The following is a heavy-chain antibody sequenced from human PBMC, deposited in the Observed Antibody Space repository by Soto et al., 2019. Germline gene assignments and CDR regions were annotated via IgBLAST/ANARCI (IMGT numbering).Heavy chain of an antibody. J-gene: IGHJ6*02. D-gene: IGHD3-16*01. Sequence: QVQLVQSGDEVKKPGASVKVSCKASGYIFVNYGIAWVRQAPGQGLEWMGWISPYTGNTHSATKVQGRLTMTTDTSPSTAYMDLGSLTSDDTDGYYLVMVDNYVTPTPQDVWGQGTTVTVSS. CDR1: GYIFVNYG. CDR2: ISPYTGNT. V-gene: IGHV1-18*01. CDR3: VMVDNYVTPTPQDV.